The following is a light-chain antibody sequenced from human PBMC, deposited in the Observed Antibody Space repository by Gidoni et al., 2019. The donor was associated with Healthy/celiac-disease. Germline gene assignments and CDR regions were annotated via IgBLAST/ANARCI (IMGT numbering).Light chain of an antibody. CDR3: QQRSNWPRWT. Sequence: PGQRATLSCRASQSVSSYLAWYQQKPGQAPRLLIYDASNRATGIPARFSGSGSGTDFTLTISSLEPEDFAVYYCQQRSNWPRWTFGQGTKVEIK. V-gene: IGKV3-11*01. CDR1: QSVSSY. CDR2: DAS. J-gene: IGKJ1*01.